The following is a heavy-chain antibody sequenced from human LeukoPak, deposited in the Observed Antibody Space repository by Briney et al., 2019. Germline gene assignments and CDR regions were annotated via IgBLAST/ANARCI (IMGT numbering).Heavy chain of an antibody. V-gene: IGHV3-7*05. CDR2: IKQDGSEI. J-gene: IGHJ4*02. CDR3: ARWRTSNWSEFDY. CDR1: GFTFSSHW. Sequence: GGSLRLSCAASGFTFSSHWVAWLRQAPEKGLEWVANIKQDGSEIYYVDSVKGRFTISRDNAKNSLYLQMNSLRAEDTAVYFCARWRTSNWSEFDYWDQGTLVTVSS. D-gene: IGHD6-13*01.